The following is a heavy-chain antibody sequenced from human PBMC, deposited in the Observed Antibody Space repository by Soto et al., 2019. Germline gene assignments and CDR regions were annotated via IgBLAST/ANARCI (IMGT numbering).Heavy chain of an antibody. CDR1: GGSFSGYY. V-gene: IGHV4-34*01. CDR3: AREAGKSVGATYYFDY. J-gene: IGHJ4*02. Sequence: SETLSLTCAVYGGSFSGYYWSWIRQPPGKGLEWIGEINHSGSTNYNPSLKSRVTISVDTSKNQFSLKLSSVTAADTAVYYCAREAGKSVGATYYFDYWGQGTLVTVSS. D-gene: IGHD1-26*01. CDR2: INHSGST.